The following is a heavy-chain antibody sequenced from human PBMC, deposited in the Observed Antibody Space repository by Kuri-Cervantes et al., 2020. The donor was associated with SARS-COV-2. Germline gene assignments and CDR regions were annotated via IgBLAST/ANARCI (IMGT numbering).Heavy chain of an antibody. V-gene: IGHV3-74*01. CDR3: VRDGEHWNFGY. CDR2: INPDGSYT. D-gene: IGHD1-1*01. J-gene: IGHJ4*02. CDR1: GFTFSSYW. Sequence: GESLKISCAASGFTFSSYWMCWVRQAPGKGLVWVSRINPDGSYTNNAYSVKGRFTLSRDNAKNMLFLQINSLRAEDTALYYCVRDGEHWNFGYWGQGNLVTCSS.